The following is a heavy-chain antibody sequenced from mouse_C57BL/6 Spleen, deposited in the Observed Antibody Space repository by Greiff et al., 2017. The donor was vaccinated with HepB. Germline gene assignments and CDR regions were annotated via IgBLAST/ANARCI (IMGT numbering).Heavy chain of an antibody. V-gene: IGHV1-85*01. J-gene: IGHJ4*01. CDR1: GYTFTSYD. CDR2: IYPRYGST. Sequence: VQLQQSGPELVKPGASVKLSCKASGYTFTSYDINWVKQRPGQGLEWIGWIYPRYGSTKYNEKFKGQATLTVDTSSRTAYMELHSLTSEDSAVYFCARCPIHYGAMDYWGQGTSVTVSS. CDR3: ARCPIHYGAMDY.